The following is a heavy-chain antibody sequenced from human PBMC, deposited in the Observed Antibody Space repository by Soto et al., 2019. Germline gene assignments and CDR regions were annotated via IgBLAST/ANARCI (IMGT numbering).Heavy chain of an antibody. V-gene: IGHV1-69*06. Sequence: SVKASWKHSRGIFANYAFTWVRQSPAQRLEWMGGIIPLFGTANYAQNFQGRVTITADKSTTTVYLEVNSLRSEDTALYYCSAYCSSSNCRAGDDHWGQGTLVTVSS. J-gene: IGHJ5*02. CDR2: IIPLFGTA. D-gene: IGHD2-2*01. CDR3: SAYCSSSNCRAGDDH. CDR1: RGIFANYA.